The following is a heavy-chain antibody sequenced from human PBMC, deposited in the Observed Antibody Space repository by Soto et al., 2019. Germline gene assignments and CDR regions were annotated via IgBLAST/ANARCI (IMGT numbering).Heavy chain of an antibody. D-gene: IGHD6-19*01. CDR1: GFTFSSYA. CDR2: ISYDGSNK. V-gene: IGHV3-30-3*01. Sequence: GGSLRLSCAASGFTFSSYAMHWVRQAPGKGLEWVAVISYDGSNKYYADSVKGRFTISRDNSKNTLYLQMNSLRAEDTAVYYCAREPGIAVAGNGYWGQGTLVTVSS. CDR3: AREPGIAVAGNGY. J-gene: IGHJ4*02.